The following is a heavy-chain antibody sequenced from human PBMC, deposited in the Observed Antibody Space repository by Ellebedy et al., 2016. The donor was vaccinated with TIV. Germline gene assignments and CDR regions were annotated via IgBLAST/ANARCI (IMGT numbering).Heavy chain of an antibody. CDR2: IYPGDSDT. CDR3: ARGAGGSRSTEYFQH. Sequence: GEPLKISCKGSGYSFTSYWIGWVRQMPGKGLEWMGIIYPGDSDTRYSPSFQGQVTISADKSISTAYLQWSSLKASDTAMYYCARGAGGSRSTEYFQHWGQGTLVTVSS. D-gene: IGHD3-16*01. CDR1: GYSFTSYW. J-gene: IGHJ1*01. V-gene: IGHV5-51*01.